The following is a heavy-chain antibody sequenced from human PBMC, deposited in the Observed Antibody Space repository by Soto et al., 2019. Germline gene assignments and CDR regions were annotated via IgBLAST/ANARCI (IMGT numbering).Heavy chain of an antibody. CDR3: AKGFGCSSTSCYSYYYYGMDV. Sequence: SVTLCVTCTVAGGSIICYDWSWIRQPPGKGLEWIGYIYYSGSTNYNPSLKSRVTISVDTSKNQFSLKLSSVTAEDTAVYYCAKGFGCSSTSCYSYYYYGMDVWGQGTTVTVSS. V-gene: IGHV4-59*01. CDR2: IYYSGST. CDR1: GGSIICYD. J-gene: IGHJ6*02. D-gene: IGHD2-2*01.